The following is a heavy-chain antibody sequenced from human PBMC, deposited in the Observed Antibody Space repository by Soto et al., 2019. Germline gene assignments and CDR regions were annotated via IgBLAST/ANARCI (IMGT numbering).Heavy chain of an antibody. J-gene: IGHJ6*02. CDR2: IYYSGST. V-gene: IGHV4-59*01. CDR1: GGSISSYY. D-gene: IGHD2-2*01. CDR3: ARDPNIVLVPAALRSYYYYYGMDV. Sequence: SETPSLTCTVSGGSISSYYWSWIRQPPGKGLEWIGFIYYSGSTNYNPSLKSRVTISVDTSKNQFSLKLSSVTAADTAVYYCARDPNIVLVPAALRSYYYYYGMDVWGQGTTVTVSS.